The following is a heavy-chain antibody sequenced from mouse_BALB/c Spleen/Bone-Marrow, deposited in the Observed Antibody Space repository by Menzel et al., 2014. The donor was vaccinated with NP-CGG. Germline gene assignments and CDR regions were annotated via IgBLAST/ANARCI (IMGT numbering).Heavy chain of an antibody. CDR3: ARDGYDDY. CDR2: IRNKANGYTT. V-gene: IGHV7-3*02. CDR1: GFTFTDYY. Sequence: DVQLVESGGGLVQPGGPLRLSCATSGFTFTDYYMSWVRQPPGKALEWLGFIRNKANGYTTEYSASVKGRFTISRDNSQSILYLQMNALRAEDSATYYCARDGYDDYWGQGTTLTVSS. J-gene: IGHJ2*01. D-gene: IGHD2-2*01.